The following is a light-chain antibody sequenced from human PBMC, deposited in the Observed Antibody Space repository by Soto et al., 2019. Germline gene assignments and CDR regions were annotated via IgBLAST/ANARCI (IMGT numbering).Light chain of an antibody. CDR1: SSDVGGYNY. CDR2: DVN. J-gene: IGLJ1*01. CDR3: SSYTSSSTEV. V-gene: IGLV2-14*03. Sequence: QSVLTQPASVSGSPGQSITISCTGTSSDVGGYNYVSWYQHHPGTAPKLLIYDVNSRPSGVSDRFSGSKSGNTASLTISGLQAEDEADYYCSSYTSSSTEVFGTGTKVTVL.